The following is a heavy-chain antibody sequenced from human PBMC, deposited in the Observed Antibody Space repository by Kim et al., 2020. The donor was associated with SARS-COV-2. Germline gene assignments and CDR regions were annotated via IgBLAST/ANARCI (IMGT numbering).Heavy chain of an antibody. V-gene: IGHV3-15*01. CDR2: T. D-gene: IGHD1-26*01. Sequence: TDYAAPVKGIFTISRDDSKNTLYLQMNSLKTEDTAVYYCTTGSGSYKNDYWGQGTLVTVSS. J-gene: IGHJ4*02. CDR3: TTGSGSYKNDY.